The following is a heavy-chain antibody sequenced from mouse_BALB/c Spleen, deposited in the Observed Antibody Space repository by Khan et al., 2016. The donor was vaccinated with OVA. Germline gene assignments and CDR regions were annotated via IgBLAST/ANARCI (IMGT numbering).Heavy chain of an antibody. CDR3: ARGNYYGSSSWFGY. Sequence: QLQQSGAELMKPGASVKISCKATGYTFSSYWIEWVKQRPGHGLEWIGEILPGSGRNNYNEKFKGKATFTADTSSNPAYMQLSNLTSDDSAVYYCARGNYYGSSSWFGYWGQGTLVTVSA. J-gene: IGHJ3*01. CDR2: ILPGSGRN. D-gene: IGHD1-1*01. V-gene: IGHV1-9*01. CDR1: GYTFSSYW.